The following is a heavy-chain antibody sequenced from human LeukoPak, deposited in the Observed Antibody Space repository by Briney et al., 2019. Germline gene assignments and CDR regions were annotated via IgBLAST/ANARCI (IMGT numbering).Heavy chain of an antibody. V-gene: IGHV3-7*01. D-gene: IGHD3-22*01. J-gene: IGHJ4*02. CDR3: ARRDGNGYH. CDR2: INQDGSEK. CDR1: GFTFSSYW. Sequence: GGSLRLSCAASGFTFSSYWVSWVRQAPGKGLEWVANINQDGSEKYYVDSVKGRFTISRDNAKSSLYLQMNSLRAEDTAVYYCARRDGNGYHLDQGTLVTVSS.